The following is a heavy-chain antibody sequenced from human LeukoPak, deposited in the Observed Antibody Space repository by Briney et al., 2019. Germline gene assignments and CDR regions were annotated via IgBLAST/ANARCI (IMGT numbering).Heavy chain of an antibody. CDR1: GYSFTSYW. D-gene: IGHD3-10*01. CDR3: ARHNLGITPYSWFDP. Sequence: GESLEISWKGSGYSFTSYWIGWVRQLPGKGLEGRGIIYPGDSDTIYSPSCQGQVTISADKSISTAYLQWSSLKASDTAMYYCARHNLGITPYSWFDPWGQGTLVTVSS. J-gene: IGHJ5*02. V-gene: IGHV5-51*01. CDR2: IYPGDSDT.